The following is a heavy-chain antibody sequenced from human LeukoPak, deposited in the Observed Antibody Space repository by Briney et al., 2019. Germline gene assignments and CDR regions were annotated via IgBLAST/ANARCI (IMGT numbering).Heavy chain of an antibody. Sequence: SETLSLTCTVSGGSISSYYWSWIRQPPGKGLEWIGYIYYSGSTNYNPSLKSRVTISVDTSKNQFSLKLSSVTAADTAVYYWARLRYDRGNWFDPWGQGTLVTVSS. J-gene: IGHJ5*02. D-gene: IGHD3-22*01. CDR3: ARLRYDRGNWFDP. CDR1: GGSISSYY. CDR2: IYYSGST. V-gene: IGHV4-59*01.